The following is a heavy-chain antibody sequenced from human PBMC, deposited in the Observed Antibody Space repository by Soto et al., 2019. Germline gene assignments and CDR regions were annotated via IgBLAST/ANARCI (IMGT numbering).Heavy chain of an antibody. CDR2: IYYSGST. CDR3: ARDLMGFSPLYYYGMDV. J-gene: IGHJ6*02. V-gene: IGHV4-30-4*01. D-gene: IGHD3-10*01. Sequence: SETLSLTCTVSGGSISSGDYYWSWIRQPPGKGLEWIGYIYYSGSTYYNPSLKSRVTISVDTSKNQFSLKLSSVTAADTAVYYCARDLMGFSPLYYYGMDVWGQGATVTVSS. CDR1: GGSISSGDYY.